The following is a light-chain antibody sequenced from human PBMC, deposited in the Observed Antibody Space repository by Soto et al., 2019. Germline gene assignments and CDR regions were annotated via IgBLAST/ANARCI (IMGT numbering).Light chain of an antibody. CDR2: SNY. Sequence: QSVLTQPPSASGTPGQRDTFSCSGSTSNIGGTTVNWFQHLPGTAPKLLICSNYQRPSGVPDRFSGSKSGTSASLAVRGLQPNAEAHCYCAAWADSLTGPVFGGGTKLTVL. CDR1: TSNIGGTT. J-gene: IGLJ2*01. V-gene: IGLV1-44*01. CDR3: AAWADSLTGPV.